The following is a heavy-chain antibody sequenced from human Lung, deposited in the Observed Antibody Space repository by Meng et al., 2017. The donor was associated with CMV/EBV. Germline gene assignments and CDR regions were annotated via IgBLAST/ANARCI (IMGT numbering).Heavy chain of an antibody. J-gene: IGHJ3*02. CDR3: ARDGRYFTNGVCSYDAFDI. CDR1: GYSISSGYY. D-gene: IGHD2-8*01. CDR2: IYPSGST. Sequence: SEPXSLXCTVSGYSISSGYYWGWIRQPPGKGLEWIGSIYPSGSTYYNPSLKSRVTISVDTSKNQFSLKLTSVTAADTAVYYCARDGRYFTNGVCSYDAFDIWXQGTMVTVSS. V-gene: IGHV4-38-2*02.